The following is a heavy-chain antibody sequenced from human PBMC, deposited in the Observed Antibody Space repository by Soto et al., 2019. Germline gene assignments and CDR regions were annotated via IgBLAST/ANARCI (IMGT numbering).Heavy chain of an antibody. CDR3: AREQIMTGTRSSDY. Sequence: ASVKVSCKASGYTFTGNYVHWVRQAPGQGLEWLGWINPHSGGTDYAQGFQGRVTMTRDTSISTAYMELSRLTSDDTAVYYCAREQIMTGTRSSDYWGQGTLVTVSS. D-gene: IGHD1-7*01. V-gene: IGHV1-2*02. CDR2: INPHSGGT. CDR1: GYTFTGNY. J-gene: IGHJ4*02.